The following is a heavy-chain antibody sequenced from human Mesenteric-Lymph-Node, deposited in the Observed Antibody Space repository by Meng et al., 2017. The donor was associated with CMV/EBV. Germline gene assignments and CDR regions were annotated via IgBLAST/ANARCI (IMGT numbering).Heavy chain of an antibody. D-gene: IGHD2-2*01. J-gene: IGHJ4*02. CDR1: GYTFTSYD. CDR2: MNPNSGDT. CDR3: ARVGGVVVPAAPLDY. V-gene: IGHV1-8*01. Sequence: SGYTFTSYDITWVRQATGQGLEWMGWMNPNSGDTGSAQKFQGRVIISRNTSISTAYMELTSLRSEDTAVYYCARVGGVVVPAAPLDYWGQGTLVTVSS.